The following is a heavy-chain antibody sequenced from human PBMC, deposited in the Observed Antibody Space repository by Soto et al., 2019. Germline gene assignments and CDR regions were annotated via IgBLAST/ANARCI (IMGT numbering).Heavy chain of an antibody. CDR1: GFTFSGSA. V-gene: IGHV3-73*02. D-gene: IGHD1-1*01. CDR3: ARLDHHWNDAFDY. CDR2: IRSKADSYAT. Sequence: EVQLVESGGGLVQPGGSLKLSCAASGFTFSGSAMHWVRQASGKGLEWVGRIRSKADSYATAYAVSVKGRFTISRDDSKNTAYLQMNSLETEDTAVYYCARLDHHWNDAFDYWGQGTLVTVSS. J-gene: IGHJ4*02.